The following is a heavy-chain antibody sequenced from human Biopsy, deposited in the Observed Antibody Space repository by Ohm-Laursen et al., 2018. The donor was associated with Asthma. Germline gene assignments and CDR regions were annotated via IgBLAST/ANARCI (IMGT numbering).Heavy chain of an antibody. D-gene: IGHD2-2*01. J-gene: IGHJ4*02. CDR3: ARKAGSCISRTCYSLDF. Sequence: SVKVSCTSLGGTFNTYVIGWARQAPGQGLGWLGGINSVFGTTTYPQKFQDRVTITADDSTSTVYMELSSLRSEDTAVYYCARKAGSCISRTCYSLDFWGQGTLVTVSS. CDR2: INSVFGTT. V-gene: IGHV1-69*13. CDR1: GGTFNTYV.